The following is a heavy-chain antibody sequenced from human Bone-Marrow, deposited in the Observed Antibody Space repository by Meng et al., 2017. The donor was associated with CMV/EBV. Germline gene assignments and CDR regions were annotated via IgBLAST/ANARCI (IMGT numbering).Heavy chain of an antibody. CDR1: GISFDVYG. Sequence: GESLKISCAASGISFDVYGMSWVRQVPGKGLEWVSGINWSGGRTGYADSVKGRFTISRDNAKNSLYLQMSRLRAEDTAVYYCARDPLYYYGMDVWGQGTTVTVSS. J-gene: IGHJ6*02. V-gene: IGHV3-20*04. CDR2: INWSGGRT. CDR3: ARDPLYYYGMDV.